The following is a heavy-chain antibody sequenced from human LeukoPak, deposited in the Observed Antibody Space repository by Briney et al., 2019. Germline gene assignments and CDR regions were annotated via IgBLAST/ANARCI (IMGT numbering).Heavy chain of an antibody. J-gene: IGHJ5*02. CDR1: GGSISSGDYY. CDR3: ARTSLGGAWFDP. CDR2: IYYNGST. Sequence: SQTLSLTCTVSGGSISSGDYYWSWIRQPPGKGLEWIGYIYYNGSTYYNPSLKSRVTTSVDTSKNQFSLKLSSVTAADTAVYYCARTSLGGAWFDPWGQGTLVTVSS. D-gene: IGHD3-10*01. V-gene: IGHV4-30-4*08.